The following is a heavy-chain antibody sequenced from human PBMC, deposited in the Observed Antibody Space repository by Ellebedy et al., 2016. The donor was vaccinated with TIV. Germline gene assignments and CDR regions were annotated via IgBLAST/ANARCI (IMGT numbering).Heavy chain of an antibody. J-gene: IGHJ4*02. CDR2: ISAYDGNT. CDR3: ARGGRTTGTIRPLDN. Sequence: ASVKVSXXASGYTFTDYYIHWVRQAPGQGLEWIGWISAYDGNTNYAQNFQGRVTMTTDTSTTTAYMELRSLTSDDTAVYYCARGGRTTGTIRPLDNWGQGTLVTVSS. V-gene: IGHV1-18*04. D-gene: IGHD1-1*01. CDR1: GYTFTDYY.